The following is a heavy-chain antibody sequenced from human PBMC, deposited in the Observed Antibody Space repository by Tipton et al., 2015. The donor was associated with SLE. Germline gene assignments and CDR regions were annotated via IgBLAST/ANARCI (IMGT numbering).Heavy chain of an antibody. J-gene: IGHJ2*01. Sequence: VKPSQTLSLSCIVSGGSISSGGHYWSWIRQHPGRGLEWIGYISNSGSTYYNPSLKSRVTILIDTSKNQFSLKLTSVTAADTAVYYCARMGDRWYFDLWGRGTLLTVSS. CDR3: ARMGDRWYFDL. D-gene: IGHD3-16*01. CDR2: ISNSGST. CDR1: GGSISSGGHY. V-gene: IGHV4-31*03.